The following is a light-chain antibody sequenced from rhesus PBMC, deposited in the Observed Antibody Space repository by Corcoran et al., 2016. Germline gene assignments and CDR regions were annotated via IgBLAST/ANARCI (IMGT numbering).Light chain of an antibody. V-gene: IGKV1-22*01. Sequence: DIQMTQSPSSLSASVGDTVTITCRASQSIRSWLAWYQQKPGKAPKLLTYKASRLQSGDPTRISGSGFGNDFTITISSLRFEDVATYYFHQYISSPLTFRGGTKVELK. CDR1: QSIRSW. J-gene: IGKJ4*01. CDR3: HQYISSPLT. CDR2: KAS.